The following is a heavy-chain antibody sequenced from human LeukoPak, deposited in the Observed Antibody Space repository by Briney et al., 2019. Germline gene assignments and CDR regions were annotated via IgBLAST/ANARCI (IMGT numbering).Heavy chain of an antibody. Sequence: ASVKVSCKASGYTFSGYYMQWVGQAPGQGLEWMGWINPNTGGTGYAQKFQGRVTMTRDTSITTAYMELRGLRSGDTAVYYCARSPIVRFYDSRGQFDPWGQGTLVTVSS. CDR1: GYTFSGYY. D-gene: IGHD3-3*01. J-gene: IGHJ5*02. CDR3: ARSPIVRFYDSRGQFDP. V-gene: IGHV1-2*02. CDR2: INPNTGGT.